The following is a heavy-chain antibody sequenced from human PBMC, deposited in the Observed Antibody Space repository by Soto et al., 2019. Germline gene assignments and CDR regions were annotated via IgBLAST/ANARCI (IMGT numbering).Heavy chain of an antibody. D-gene: IGHD2-21*02. V-gene: IGHV3-7*01. Sequence: GGSLRLSCAASGFTFSNYWMSWVRQAPGKGLEWVANIKPDGSEGYYVDSVKGRFTISRDNAKNSLYLQLNSLRAEDTAVYYCANCESAVPATYWGQGALVTVPQ. CDR1: GFTFSNYW. CDR2: IKPDGSEG. CDR3: ANCESAVPATY. J-gene: IGHJ4*02.